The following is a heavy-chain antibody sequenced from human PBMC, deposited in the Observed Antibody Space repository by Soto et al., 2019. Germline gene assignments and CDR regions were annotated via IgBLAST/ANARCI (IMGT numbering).Heavy chain of an antibody. V-gene: IGHV1-69*01. Sequence: QVQVVQSGVEVRRPGSSVKVSCKASGDTFKNCVISWVRQGPGQGLEWMGGIIPLFGTTDFAQRFQGRLTITTDGSTTTAYMELRRLRSEDTATYYCAAELGFGKLSVVWGQGTTVIVSS. J-gene: IGHJ6*02. CDR1: GDTFKNCV. D-gene: IGHD3-10*01. CDR2: IIPLFGTT. CDR3: AAELGFGKLSVV.